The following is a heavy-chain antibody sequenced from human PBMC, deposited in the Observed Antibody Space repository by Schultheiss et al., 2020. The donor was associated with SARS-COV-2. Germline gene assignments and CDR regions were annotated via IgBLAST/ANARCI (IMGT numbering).Heavy chain of an antibody. V-gene: IGHV1-18*01. Sequence: GESLKISCKASGYTFTSYGISWVRQAPGQGLEWMGWISPYNGNTNYARKLQGRVTMTADTSTNTVYMELRSLRSEDTAVYYCTRESLLRAIFIRPFDPWGQGTLVTVSS. CDR1: GYTFTSYG. J-gene: IGHJ5*02. D-gene: IGHD3-10*01. CDR3: TRESLLRAIFIRPFDP. CDR2: ISPYNGNT.